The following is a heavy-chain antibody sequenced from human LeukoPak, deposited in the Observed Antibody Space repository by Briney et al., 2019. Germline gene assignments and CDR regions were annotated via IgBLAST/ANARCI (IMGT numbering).Heavy chain of an antibody. CDR3: ARCLYNYNDSSGYYEDWFDP. V-gene: IGHV1-18*01. D-gene: IGHD3-22*01. Sequence: ASVQVSSKASGYTFTSYGISWGRQAPGQGLEWMGWISAYNGNTNYAQKLQGKATMTTDTSTSTAYMELRSLRSDDTAVYYCARCLYNYNDSSGYYEDWFDPWGQGTLVTVSS. CDR1: GYTFTSYG. CDR2: ISAYNGNT. J-gene: IGHJ5*02.